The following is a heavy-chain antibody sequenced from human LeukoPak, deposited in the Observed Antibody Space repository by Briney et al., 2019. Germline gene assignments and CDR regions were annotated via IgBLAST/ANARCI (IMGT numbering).Heavy chain of an antibody. CDR3: AKEGTYYDSSGYYTH. J-gene: IGHJ4*02. V-gene: IGHV3-23*01. CDR2: VSGSGGAT. Sequence: GGSLRLSCAASGLTFSSFAMRWVRQAPGKGLEWVSSVSGSGGATYYADSVKGRFTISRDNSKNTLFLQMSSLRVEDTAIYYCAKEGTYYDSSGYYTHWGQGTLVTVSS. CDR1: GLTFSSFA. D-gene: IGHD3-22*01.